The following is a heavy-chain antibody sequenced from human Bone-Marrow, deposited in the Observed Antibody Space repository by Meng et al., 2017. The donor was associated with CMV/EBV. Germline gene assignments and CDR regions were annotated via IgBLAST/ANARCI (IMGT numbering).Heavy chain of an antibody. Sequence: SYCMHWVRQAPGKGLEWVAVISYDGSNKYYADSVKGRFTISRDNSKNTLYLQMNSLRAEDTAVYYCAKELPDHDYGDYVAFRYYFDYWGQGTLVTVSS. V-gene: IGHV3-30*18. CDR3: AKELPDHDYGDYVAFRYYFDY. CDR2: ISYDGSNK. J-gene: IGHJ4*02. D-gene: IGHD4-17*01. CDR1: SYC.